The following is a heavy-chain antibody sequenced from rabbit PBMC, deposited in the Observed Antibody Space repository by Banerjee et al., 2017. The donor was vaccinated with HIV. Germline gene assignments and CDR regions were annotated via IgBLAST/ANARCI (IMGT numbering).Heavy chain of an antibody. CDR1: GIDFSSYV. Sequence: QSLEESGGDLVKPGASLPLTCTASGIDFSSYVMCWVRQAPGKGLEWITCIGTSGTTYYANWAKGRFTISKTSSTTVTLQMTSLTAADTATYFCARNYDLWGPGTSSPS. CDR3: ARNYDL. V-gene: IGHV1S40*01. J-gene: IGHJ4*01. CDR2: IGTSGTT. D-gene: IGHD2-1*01.